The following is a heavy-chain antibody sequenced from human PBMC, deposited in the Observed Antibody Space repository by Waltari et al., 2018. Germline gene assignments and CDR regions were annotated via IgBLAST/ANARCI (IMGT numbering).Heavy chain of an antibody. CDR2: IRYDGSNA. V-gene: IGHV3-30*02. Sequence: QVQLVESGGGVVQPGGSLRPSCAASGFTFSSYGLPWVRQPPGKGLEGVAFIRYDGSNAYYADSVKGRFTISRDNSKNTLSLQMNSLRAEDTAVYYCAKDGSFVVVPEAMFDYYMDVWGKGTTVSVSS. CDR3: AKDGSFVVVPEAMFDYYMDV. J-gene: IGHJ6*03. CDR1: GFTFSSYG. D-gene: IGHD2-2*01.